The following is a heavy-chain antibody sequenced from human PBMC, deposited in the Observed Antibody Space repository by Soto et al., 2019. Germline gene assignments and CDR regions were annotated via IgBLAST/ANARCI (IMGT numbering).Heavy chain of an antibody. CDR3: ARLKLWSPLDPLDI. D-gene: IGHD5-18*01. J-gene: IGHJ3*02. CDR2: IYYSGST. CDR1: GGSISSSSYY. Sequence: SETLSLTCTVSGGSISSSSYYWGWIRQPPGKGLEWIGSIYYSGSTYYNPSLKSRVTISVDTSKNQFSLKLSSVTAADTAVYYCARLKLWSPLDPLDIWGQGTMVTVSS. V-gene: IGHV4-39*01.